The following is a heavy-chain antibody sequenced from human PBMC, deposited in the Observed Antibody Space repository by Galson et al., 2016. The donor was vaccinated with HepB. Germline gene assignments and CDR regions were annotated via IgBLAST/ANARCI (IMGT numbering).Heavy chain of an antibody. CDR2: ISSGSRDI. CDR3: AGDRSNYDFWSGYMPDYYFDY. Sequence: SLRLSCAASGFAFSDFSMNWVRQAPGKGLEWVSSISSGSRDIYYADSVKGRFTISRDNAKNSLYLQMTSLRAEDTAVYYCAGDRSNYDFWSGYMPDYYFDYWGQGTLVTVSS. D-gene: IGHD3-3*01. V-gene: IGHV3-21*01. CDR1: GFAFSDFS. J-gene: IGHJ4*02.